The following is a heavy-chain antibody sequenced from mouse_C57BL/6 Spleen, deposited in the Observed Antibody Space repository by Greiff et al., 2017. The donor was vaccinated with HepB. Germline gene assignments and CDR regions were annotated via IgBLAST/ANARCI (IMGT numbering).Heavy chain of an antibody. D-gene: IGHD1-1*01. CDR3: ARNRVTTVDYYYAMDY. V-gene: IGHV2-2*01. Sequence: VKLQESGPGLVQPSQSLSITCTVSGFSLTSYGVHWVRQSPGKGLEWLGVIWSGGSTDYNAAFISRLSISKDNSKSQVFFKMNSLQADDTAIYYCARNRVTTVDYYYAMDYWGQGTSVTVSS. CDR2: IWSGGST. J-gene: IGHJ4*01. CDR1: GFSLTSYG.